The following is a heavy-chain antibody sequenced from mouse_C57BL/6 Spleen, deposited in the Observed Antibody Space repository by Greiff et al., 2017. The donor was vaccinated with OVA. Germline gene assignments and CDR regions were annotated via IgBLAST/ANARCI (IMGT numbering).Heavy chain of an antibody. Sequence: EVQVVESEGGLVQPGSSMKLSCTASGFTFSDYYMAWVRQVPEKGLEWVANINYDGSSTYYLDSLKSRFIISRDNAKNILYLQMSSLKSEDTATYYCAREGDYGNYDAMDYWGQGTSVTVSS. CDR2: INYDGSST. D-gene: IGHD2-1*01. CDR3: AREGDYGNYDAMDY. J-gene: IGHJ4*01. V-gene: IGHV5-16*01. CDR1: GFTFSDYY.